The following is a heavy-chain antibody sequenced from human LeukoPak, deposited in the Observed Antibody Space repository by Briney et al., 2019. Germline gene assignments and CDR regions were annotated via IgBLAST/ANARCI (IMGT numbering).Heavy chain of an antibody. D-gene: IGHD3-22*01. CDR1: GYRFTIYW. J-gene: IGHJ5*02. V-gene: IGHV5-51*01. CDR3: ARGVGYFDSSGYSAYNWFDP. CDR2: IYPGDSDI. Sequence: GESLKISCKGSGYRFTIYWIGWVRQMPGRGLEWIGIIYPGDSDIRYSPSFQGQVNISADKSISTAYLQWSSLKASDTAMYYCARGVGYFDSSGYSAYNWFDPWGQGTLVTVSS.